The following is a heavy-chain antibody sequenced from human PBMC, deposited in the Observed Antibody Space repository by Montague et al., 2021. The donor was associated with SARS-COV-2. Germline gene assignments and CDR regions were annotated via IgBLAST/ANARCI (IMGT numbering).Heavy chain of an antibody. CDR1: GDSTSCPNCY. Sequence: SETLSLTCTVSGDSTSCPNCYWGWIRQAPGKGLDWIGTIYNGGTTYYNPSLKGRLTISIDTSKNQFSLKLTSVTAADTAVYYCARHRNYGDHSLDNWFHPWGQGTLVTVSS. V-gene: IGHV4-39*01. CDR3: ARHRNYGDHSLDNWFHP. J-gene: IGHJ5*02. CDR2: IYNGGTT. D-gene: IGHD4-17*01.